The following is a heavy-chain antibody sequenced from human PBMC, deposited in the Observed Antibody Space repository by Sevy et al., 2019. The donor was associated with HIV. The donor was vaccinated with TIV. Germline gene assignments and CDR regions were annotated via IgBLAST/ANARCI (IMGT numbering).Heavy chain of an antibody. D-gene: IGHD1-7*01. V-gene: IGHV3-7*01. CDR3: AGGGITVTTRNYYYYGMDV. CDR1: GFTFSSYW. CDR2: IKQDGSEK. Sequence: GGSLRLSCAASGFTFSSYWMSWVRQAPGKGLEWVANIKQDGSEKYYVDSVKGRFTISRDNAKNSLYLQMNSLRAEDTAVYYCAGGGITVTTRNYYYYGMDVWGQGTTVTVSS. J-gene: IGHJ6*02.